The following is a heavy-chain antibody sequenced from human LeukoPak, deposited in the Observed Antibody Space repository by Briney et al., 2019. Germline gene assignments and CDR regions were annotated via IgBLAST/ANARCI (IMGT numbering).Heavy chain of an antibody. CDR2: VNYSGNT. CDR1: GGSFSGYY. J-gene: IGHJ5*01. V-gene: IGHV4-34*01. Sequence: SETLSLTCAVYGGSFSGYYWGWIRQPPEKRLEWIGSVNYSGNTYYNPSLRSRVTISVDTSKKQISLKLTYVTAADTAVYFCARLKKSDYADSWGQGALVTVSS. D-gene: IGHD4-17*01. CDR3: ARLKKSDYADS.